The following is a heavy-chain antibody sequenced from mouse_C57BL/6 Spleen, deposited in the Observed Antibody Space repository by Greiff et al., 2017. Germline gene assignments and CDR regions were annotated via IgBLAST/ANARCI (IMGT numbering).Heavy chain of an antibody. CDR1: GYSFTGYY. D-gene: IGHD1-1*01. V-gene: IGHV1-42*01. CDR3: ARRGCSSRYFDV. Sequence: VQLQQSGPELVKPGASVKISCKASGYSFTGYYMNWVKQSPEKSLEWIGEIKPSTGGTTYNQKFKAKATLTVDKSYSTAYMQLKSLTSEDSAVYYCARRGCSSRYFDVWGTGTTVTVSS. CDR2: IKPSTGGT. J-gene: IGHJ1*03.